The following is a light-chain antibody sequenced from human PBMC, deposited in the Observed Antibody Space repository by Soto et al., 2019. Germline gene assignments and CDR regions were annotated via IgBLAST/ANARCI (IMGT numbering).Light chain of an antibody. CDR3: QQYDSYPLT. V-gene: IGKV1-5*01. J-gene: IGKJ4*01. CDR1: QNVRRW. Sequence: DIQMTQSPSSLFASVGDRVTITCRASQNVRRWLAWYQQKPGKAPKVLMYDASSLQSGVPPRFSGSGSGTDFTLTISSLQADDFATYYCQQYDSYPLTFGGGTKVDIK. CDR2: DAS.